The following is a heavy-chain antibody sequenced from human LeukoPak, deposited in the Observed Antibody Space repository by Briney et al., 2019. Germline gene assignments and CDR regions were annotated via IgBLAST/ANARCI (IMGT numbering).Heavy chain of an antibody. Sequence: PGGSLRLSCAASGFTFSSYWMHWVRQAPGKGLVGVSRINSDGSSTSYADSVKGRFTITRDNAKNTLYLQMNSLRAEDTAVYYCARDSVVVVAASRGPFDYWGRGTLVTVSS. D-gene: IGHD2-15*01. V-gene: IGHV3-74*01. CDR1: GFTFSSYW. J-gene: IGHJ4*02. CDR2: INSDGSST. CDR3: ARDSVVVVAASRGPFDY.